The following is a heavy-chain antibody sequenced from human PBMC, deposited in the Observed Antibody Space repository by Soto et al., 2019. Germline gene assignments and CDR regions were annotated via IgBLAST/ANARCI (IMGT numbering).Heavy chain of an antibody. CDR1: GFTVSRNY. J-gene: IGHJ4*02. Sequence: EVQLVETGGGLIQPGGSLRLSCAASGFTVSRNYMNWVRQAPGKGLEWVSVIYSGGSTYYADSVKGRFTISRDNSKNPLYLQMNSLRAEDTAVYYCATRMITVTTSGIDYWGQGTLVTVSS. CDR3: ATRMITVTTSGIDY. D-gene: IGHD4-17*01. CDR2: IYSGGST. V-gene: IGHV3-53*02.